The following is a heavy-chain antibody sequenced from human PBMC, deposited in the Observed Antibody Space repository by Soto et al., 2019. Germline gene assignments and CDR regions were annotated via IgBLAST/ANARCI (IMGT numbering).Heavy chain of an antibody. CDR2: IVVGSGNT. Sequence: SVKVSCKASGFTFTSSAVQWVRQARGQRLEWIGWIVVGSGNTNYAQKFQERVTITRDMSTSTAYMELSSLRSEDTAVYYCAAVGSHYDILTGYYRGAFDIWGQGTMVTVSS. CDR3: AAVGSHYDILTGYYRGAFDI. J-gene: IGHJ3*02. V-gene: IGHV1-58*01. CDR1: GFTFTSSA. D-gene: IGHD3-9*01.